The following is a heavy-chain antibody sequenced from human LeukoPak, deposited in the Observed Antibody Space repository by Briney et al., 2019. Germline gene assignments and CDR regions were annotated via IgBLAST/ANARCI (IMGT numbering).Heavy chain of an antibody. D-gene: IGHD6-13*01. J-gene: IGHJ4*02. CDR1: GFTVSSNY. CDR3: AREGHSSTY. V-gene: IGHV3-53*01. Sequence: GGSLRLSCAASGFTVSSNYMSWVRQAPGKGLEWVSVICSGGSTYYADSVKGRFTISRENSKNKIEHKMKSLRAEDTAVYYCAREGHSSTYWGQGTLVTVSS. CDR2: ICSGGST.